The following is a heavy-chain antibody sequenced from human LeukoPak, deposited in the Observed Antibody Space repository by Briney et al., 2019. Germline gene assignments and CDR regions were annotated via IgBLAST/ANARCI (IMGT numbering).Heavy chain of an antibody. CDR1: GLTFSSYA. V-gene: IGHV3-23*01. J-gene: IGHJ4*02. Sequence: GGSLRLSCAASGLTFSSYAMSWVRQAPGKGLGWVSAISGSGGSTYYADSVKGRFTISRDNSKNTLYLQMNSLRAEDTAVYYCASSLSSSGAPVWGQGTLVTVSS. CDR3: ASSLSSSGAPV. D-gene: IGHD6-13*01. CDR2: ISGSGGST.